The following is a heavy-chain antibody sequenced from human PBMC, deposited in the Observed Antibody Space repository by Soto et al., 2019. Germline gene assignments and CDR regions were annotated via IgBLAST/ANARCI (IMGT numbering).Heavy chain of an antibody. CDR1: GDSVSNNGAT. CDR2: AYYRSRWLY. D-gene: IGHD2-2*01. CDR3: ARDPPHFTSAFDS. V-gene: IGHV6-1*01. J-gene: IGHJ4*02. Sequence: PSQTLSLTCAICGDSVSNNGATWNWIRQSPSRGLEWLGRAYYRSRWLYDYATSVRSRITINPDTSKNQFSLQLSSVTPEDTAVYYCARDPPHFTSAFDSSGPGSLLTLS.